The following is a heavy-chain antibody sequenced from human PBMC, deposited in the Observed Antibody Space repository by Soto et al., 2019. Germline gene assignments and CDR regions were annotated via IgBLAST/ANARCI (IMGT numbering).Heavy chain of an antibody. CDR2: TYYRSKWYN. D-gene: IGHD2-2*01. Sequence: SQTLSLTFAISGDSVSSNSSAWNCISQSPSRGLEWLGRTYYRSKWYNDYAVSVKSRITINPDTSKNQFSLQLNSVTPEDTAVYYCARGGTIVVVPAAIDFDYWGQGTLVTVSS. CDR1: GDSVSSNSSA. CDR3: ARGGTIVVVPAAIDFDY. J-gene: IGHJ4*02. V-gene: IGHV6-1*01.